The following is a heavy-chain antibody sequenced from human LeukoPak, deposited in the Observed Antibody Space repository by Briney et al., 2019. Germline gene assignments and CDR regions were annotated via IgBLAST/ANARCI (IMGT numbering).Heavy chain of an antibody. V-gene: IGHV1-69*06. Sequence: GASVKVSCKASGGTFSSYAISWVRQAPGQGLEWMGGIIPIFGTANYAQKFQGRVTITADKSTSTAYMELSSLRSEDTAVYYCARAAFWSGYYKPYYFDYWGQGTLVTVSS. CDR3: ARAAFWSGYYKPYYFDY. CDR2: IIPIFGTA. CDR1: GGTFSSYA. D-gene: IGHD3-3*01. J-gene: IGHJ4*02.